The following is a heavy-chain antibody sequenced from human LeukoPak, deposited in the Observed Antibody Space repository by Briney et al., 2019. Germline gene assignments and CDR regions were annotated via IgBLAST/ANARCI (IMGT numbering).Heavy chain of an antibody. D-gene: IGHD3-10*01. Sequence: SETLSLTCTVSGGSISRYYWSWIRQPPGEGLEWIGNVFYTGTTYYNPSLESRVTIFVDTSTNQFSLTLKSVTAADTAVYYCVRDQSRGAFDIWGQGTMVTVSS. CDR3: VRDQSRGAFDI. V-gene: IGHV4-59*12. CDR2: VFYTGTT. J-gene: IGHJ3*02. CDR1: GGSISRYY.